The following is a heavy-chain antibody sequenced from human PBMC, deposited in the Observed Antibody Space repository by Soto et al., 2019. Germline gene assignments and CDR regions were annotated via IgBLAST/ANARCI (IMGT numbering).Heavy chain of an antibody. D-gene: IGHD3-22*01. J-gene: IGHJ3*02. Sequence: SVKVSCKSSGGTFSSYAISWVRQAPGQGLEWMGGIIPIFGTANYAQKFQGRVTITADESTSTAYMELSSLRSEDTAVYYCARDDYDSSGYLHAFDIWGQGTMVTVSS. CDR2: IIPIFGTA. V-gene: IGHV1-69*01. CDR1: GGTFSSYA. CDR3: ARDDYDSSGYLHAFDI.